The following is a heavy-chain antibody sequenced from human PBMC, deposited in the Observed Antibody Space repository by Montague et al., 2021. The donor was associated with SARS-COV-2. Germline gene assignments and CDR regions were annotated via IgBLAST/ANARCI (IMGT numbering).Heavy chain of an antibody. J-gene: IGHJ5*02. CDR1: GDSLTYFY. Sequence: SETLSLTCTVSGDSLTYFYWSWIRQTPGKGLEWIGYIFYSGTTYYNPSLKSRVTISVDTSKNQFSLKLSSVTAADTAVYYCARHKRPIYCSGGSCYSKGGWFDPWGQGTLVTVSS. V-gene: IGHV4-59*04. CDR3: ARHKRPIYCSGGSCYSKGGWFDP. CDR2: IFYSGTT. D-gene: IGHD2-15*01.